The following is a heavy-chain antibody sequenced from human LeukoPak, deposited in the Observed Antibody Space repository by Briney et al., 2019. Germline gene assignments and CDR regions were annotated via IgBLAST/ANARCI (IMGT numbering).Heavy chain of an antibody. V-gene: IGHV4-34*01. CDR3: AGGVGDAKHHDAFDI. CDR1: GGSFSGYY. Sequence: SETLSLTCAVYGGSFSGYYWSWIRQPPGKGLEWIGEINHNGSTNYNPSLKSRVTISVDTSKNQFSLKLSSVTAADTAVYYCAGGVGDAKHHDAFDIWGQGTMVTVSS. J-gene: IGHJ3*02. D-gene: IGHD3-3*01. CDR2: INHNGST.